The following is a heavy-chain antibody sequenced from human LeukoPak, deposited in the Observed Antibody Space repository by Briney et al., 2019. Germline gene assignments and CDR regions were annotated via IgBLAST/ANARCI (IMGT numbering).Heavy chain of an antibody. CDR3: ARRGAEYTTSSYGWFDP. D-gene: IGHD6-6*01. J-gene: IGHJ5*02. CDR1: GYTFTGYF. Sequence: ASVKVSCKSSGYTFTGYFIHWVRQAPGQGLEWMGWINPNSGGTNYAQNFQGRVTMTRDTSISTTYMELTRLPSDDTAVYYCARRGAEYTTSSYGWFDPWGQGTLVTVSS. V-gene: IGHV1-2*02. CDR2: INPNSGGT.